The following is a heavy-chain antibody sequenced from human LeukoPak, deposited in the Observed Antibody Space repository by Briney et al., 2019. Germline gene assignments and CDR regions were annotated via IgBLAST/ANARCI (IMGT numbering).Heavy chain of an antibody. J-gene: IGHJ4*02. D-gene: IGHD3-22*01. Sequence: GGSLRLSCAASGFTVSSNYMSWVRQAPGKGLEWVSVIYSGGSTYYADSVKGRFTISRDNSKNTLYLQTNSLRAEDTAVYYCARLRINYYDSSGYFFDYWGQGTLVTVSS. CDR1: GFTVSSNY. CDR2: IYSGGST. CDR3: ARLRINYYDSSGYFFDY. V-gene: IGHV3-53*01.